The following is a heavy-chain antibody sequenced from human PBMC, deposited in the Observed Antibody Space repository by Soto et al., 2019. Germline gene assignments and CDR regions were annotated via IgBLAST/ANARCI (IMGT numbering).Heavy chain of an antibody. CDR1: GGTFSSYA. CDR3: AGCYSSAGGDFDY. D-gene: IGHD5-18*01. Sequence: SVKVSCKASGGTFSSYAISWVRQAPGQGLEWMGGIIPIFGTANYAQKFQGRVTITADESTSTAYMELSSLRSEDTAGYYCAGCYSSAGGDFDYWGQGTLVTVSS. CDR2: IIPIFGTA. J-gene: IGHJ4*02. V-gene: IGHV1-69*13.